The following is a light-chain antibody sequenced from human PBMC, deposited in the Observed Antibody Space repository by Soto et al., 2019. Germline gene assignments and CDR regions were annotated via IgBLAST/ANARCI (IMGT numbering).Light chain of an antibody. V-gene: IGKV1-12*01. CDR2: AAS. CDR1: QGIGGY. Sequence: DIQLTQSPSSVSASVGDRVTITCRASQGIGGYLAWYQQKPGKVPKLLIYAASSLQSGVPLRFSGSGSGTDFTLTISSLQAEDSATYYCQQANSFPLTFGGGTKVEIK. CDR3: QQANSFPLT. J-gene: IGKJ4*01.